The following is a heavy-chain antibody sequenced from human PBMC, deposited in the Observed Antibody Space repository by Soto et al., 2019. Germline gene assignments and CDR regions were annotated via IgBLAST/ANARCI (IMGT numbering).Heavy chain of an antibody. Sequence: QLQLQESGPGLVKPSETLSLTCTVSGGSISSSSYYWGWIRQPPGKGLEWIGSIYYSGNSGSTYXSPSPKSRVTXXVXTFXNQFSLKLSSVTAADTAVYYCARTRAVAYYYGMDVWGQGTTVTVSS. J-gene: IGHJ6*02. V-gene: IGHV4-39*01. CDR2: IYYSGNSGST. D-gene: IGHD2-15*01. CDR1: GGSISSSSYY. CDR3: ARTRAVAYYYGMDV.